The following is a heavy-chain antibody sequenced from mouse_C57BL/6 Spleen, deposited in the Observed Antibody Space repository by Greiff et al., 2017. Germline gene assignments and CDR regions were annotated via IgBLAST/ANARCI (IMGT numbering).Heavy chain of an antibody. J-gene: IGHJ2*01. CDR2: IRSKSSNYAT. CDR1: GFTFNTYA. V-gene: IGHV10-3*01. CDR3: VRDSGWLLGFDY. D-gene: IGHD2-3*01. Sequence: EVQGVESGGGLVQPKGSLKLSCAASGFTFNTYAMHWVRQAPGKGLEWVARIRSKSSNYATYYADSVKDRFTISRDDSQSMLYLQMNNLKTEDTAMYYCVRDSGWLLGFDYWGQGTTLTVSS.